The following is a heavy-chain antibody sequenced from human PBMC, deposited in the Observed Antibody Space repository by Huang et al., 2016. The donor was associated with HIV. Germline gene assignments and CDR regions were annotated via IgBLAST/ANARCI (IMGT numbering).Heavy chain of an antibody. CDR3: ARLPGSITMIRGVITDPY. V-gene: IGHV4-39*01. CDR1: GGSIRSDNYY. CDR2: VYYSGST. D-gene: IGHD3-10*01. Sequence: QLQLQESGPGLVKPSETLSLTCTVSGGSIRSDNYYWGWLRQPPGKGLEWIGSVYYSGSTYYNPSLKSRVTITVDRSKNQFSLKMRSVTAADTAVYYCARLPGSITMIRGVITDPYWGQGTLVTVSS. J-gene: IGHJ4*02.